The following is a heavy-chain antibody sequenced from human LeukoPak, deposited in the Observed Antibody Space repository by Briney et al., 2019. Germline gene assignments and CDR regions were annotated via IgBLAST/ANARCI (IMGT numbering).Heavy chain of an antibody. D-gene: IGHD2-2*01. CDR3: ARDLVEYQPLIGY. J-gene: IGHJ4*02. Sequence: GRSLRLSCAASGFTFSSYSMNWVRQAPGKGLEWVSSISSSSSYIYYADSVKGRFTISRDNAKNSLYPQMNSLRAEDTAVYYCARDLVEYQPLIGYWGQGTLVTVSS. V-gene: IGHV3-21*01. CDR2: ISSSSSYI. CDR1: GFTFSSYS.